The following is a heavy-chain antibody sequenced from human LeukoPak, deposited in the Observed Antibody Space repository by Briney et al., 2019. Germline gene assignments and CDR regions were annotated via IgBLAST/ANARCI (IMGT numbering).Heavy chain of an antibody. J-gene: IGHJ4*02. CDR3: ARGPHMVRGVISPYFDY. V-gene: IGHV3-21*01. D-gene: IGHD3-10*01. CDR2: ISSSSSYI. Sequence: KPGGSLRLSCAASVFTFSSYSMNWVRQAPGKGLEWVSSISSSSSYIYYADSVKGRFTISRDNAKNSLYLQMNSLRAEDTAVYYCARGPHMVRGVISPYFDYWGQGTLVTVSS. CDR1: VFTFSSYS.